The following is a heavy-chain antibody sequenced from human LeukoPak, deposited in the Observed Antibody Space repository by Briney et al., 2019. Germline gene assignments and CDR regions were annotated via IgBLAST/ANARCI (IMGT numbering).Heavy chain of an antibody. CDR3: AKSPRDYGDYVPFDY. CDR2: IRYDGSNK. V-gene: IGHV3-30*02. CDR1: GFTFSDYY. D-gene: IGHD4-17*01. Sequence: PGGSLRLSCAASGFTFSDYYMSWIRQAPGKGLEWVAFIRYDGSNKYYADSVKGRFTISRDNSKNTLYLQMNSLRAEDTAVYYCAKSPRDYGDYVPFDYWGQETLVTVSS. J-gene: IGHJ4*02.